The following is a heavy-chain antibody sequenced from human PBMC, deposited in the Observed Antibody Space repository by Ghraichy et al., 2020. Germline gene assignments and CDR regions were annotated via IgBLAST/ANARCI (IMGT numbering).Heavy chain of an antibody. CDR3: ATSGVGGYSQH. Sequence: ASVKVSCKASGYAFSSYDINWVRQATGQGLEWMGRMNPNSGNTGYAQKFQGRVTMTRNTSIGTAYLELSSLRSEDTALYYCATSGVGGYSQHWGQGTLVIVSS. D-gene: IGHD3-10*01. CDR1: GYAFSSYD. V-gene: IGHV1-8*01. J-gene: IGHJ1*01. CDR2: MNPNSGNT.